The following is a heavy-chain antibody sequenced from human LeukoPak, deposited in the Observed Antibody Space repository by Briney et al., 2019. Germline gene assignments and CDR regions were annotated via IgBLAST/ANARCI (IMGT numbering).Heavy chain of an antibody. D-gene: IGHD2-8*01. CDR1: GGSISSYY. CDR3: ARQARGVYLDY. CDR2: IYYSGST. V-gene: IGHV4-59*08. J-gene: IGHJ4*02. Sequence: SETLSLTCTVSGGSISSYYWSWLRQPPGKGLEWTGYIYYSGSTNYNPSLKSRVTISVDTSKNQFSLKLSSVTAADTAVYYCARQARGVYLDYWGQGTLVTVSS.